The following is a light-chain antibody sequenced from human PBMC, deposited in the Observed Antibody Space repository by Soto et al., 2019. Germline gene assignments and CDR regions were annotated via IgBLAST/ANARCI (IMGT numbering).Light chain of an antibody. J-gene: IGKJ1*01. V-gene: IGKV1-6*01. CDR1: QDIGND. CDR3: LQDYNYPRT. CDR2: TAS. Sequence: QMTQSPSSMSASVGDRVTITCRASQDIGNDLGWYQQKPGKAPRLLISTASTLESGVPARFGGSGSGTHFILTISSLQPEDFATYFCLQDYNYPRTFGQGTQVEI.